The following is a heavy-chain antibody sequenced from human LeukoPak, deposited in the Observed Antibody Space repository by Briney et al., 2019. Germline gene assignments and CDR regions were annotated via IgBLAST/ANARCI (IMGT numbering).Heavy chain of an antibody. CDR2: IKSKTDGGTT. CDR3: AKVGSSGYYYLDDAFDI. Sequence: PGGSLRLSCAASGFTFSNAWMSWVRQAPGKGLEGVGRIKSKTDGGTTDYAAPVKGRFTISRDDSKNTLYLQMNSLRAEDTAEYYCAKVGSSGYYYLDDAFDIWGQGTMVTVSS. CDR1: GFTFSNAW. D-gene: IGHD3-22*01. V-gene: IGHV3-15*01. J-gene: IGHJ3*02.